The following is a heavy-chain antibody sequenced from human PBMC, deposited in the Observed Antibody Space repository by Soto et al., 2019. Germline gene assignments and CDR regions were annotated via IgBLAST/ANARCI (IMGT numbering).Heavy chain of an antibody. CDR2: ISAYNGNT. Sequence: VASVKVSFKASGYTFTSYGISWVRQAPGQGLEWMGWISAYNGNTNYAQKLQGRVTMTTDTSTSTAYMELRSLRSDDTAVYYCARAYMEGISPGNFDYWGQGTLVTVSS. CDR3: ARAYMEGISPGNFDY. V-gene: IGHV1-18*01. CDR1: GYTFTSYG. D-gene: IGHD2-15*01. J-gene: IGHJ4*02.